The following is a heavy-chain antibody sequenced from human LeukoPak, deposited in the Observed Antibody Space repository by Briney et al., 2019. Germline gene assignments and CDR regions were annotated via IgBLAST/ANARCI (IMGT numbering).Heavy chain of an antibody. CDR2: IIPILGIA. CDR3: ARVRTFFRAPLPNYYYYGMDV. V-gene: IGHV1-69*04. J-gene: IGHJ6*02. Sequence: ASVKVSCKASGGTFSSYAISWVRQAPGQGLEWKGRIIPILGIANYAQKFQGRVTITADKSTSTAYMELGSLRSEDTAVYYCARVRTFFRAPLPNYYYYGMDVWGQGTTVTVSS. CDR1: GGTFSSYA. D-gene: IGHD3-10*01.